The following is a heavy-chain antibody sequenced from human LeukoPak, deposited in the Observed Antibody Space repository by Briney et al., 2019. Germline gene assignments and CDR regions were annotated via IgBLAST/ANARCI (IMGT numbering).Heavy chain of an antibody. V-gene: IGHV1-18*01. J-gene: IGHJ4*02. CDR2: ISAYNGNT. CDR1: GYTFTSYG. CDR3: ARDTPIPLVGATTTRFDY. D-gene: IGHD1-26*01. Sequence: ASVKVSCKASGYTFTSYGTSWVRQAPGQGLEWMGWISAYNGNTNYAQNLQGRVTVTTDTSTSTAYMELRSLRSDDTAVYYCARDTPIPLVGATTTRFDYWGQGTLVTVSS.